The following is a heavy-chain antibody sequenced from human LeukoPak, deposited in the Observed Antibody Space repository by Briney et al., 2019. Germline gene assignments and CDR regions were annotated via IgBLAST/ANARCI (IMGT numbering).Heavy chain of an antibody. J-gene: IGHJ4*02. Sequence: GGSLRLSCAASGFTFDDYAMHWVRQAPGKGLEWVSGISWNSGSIGYADSVKGRFTISRDNAKNSLYLQMNSLRAEDTALYSCAKEGYDRSGYLRGIFDYWGQGTLVTVSS. CDR3: AKEGYDRSGYLRGIFDY. D-gene: IGHD3-22*01. CDR2: ISWNSGSI. CDR1: GFTFDDYA. V-gene: IGHV3-9*01.